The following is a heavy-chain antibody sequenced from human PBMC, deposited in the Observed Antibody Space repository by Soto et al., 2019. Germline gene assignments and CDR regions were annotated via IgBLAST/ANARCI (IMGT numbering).Heavy chain of an antibody. CDR2: IIPIFGTA. J-gene: IGHJ4*02. CDR1: GGTFSSYA. V-gene: IGHV1-69*13. CDR3: ARDDYGGDSAHY. D-gene: IGHD4-17*01. Sequence: SVKVSCKASGGTFSSYAISWVRQAPGQGLEWMGGIIPIFGTANYAQKFQGRVTITADESTSTAYMELSSLRSEDTAVYYCARDDYGGDSAHYWGQGTLVTVSS.